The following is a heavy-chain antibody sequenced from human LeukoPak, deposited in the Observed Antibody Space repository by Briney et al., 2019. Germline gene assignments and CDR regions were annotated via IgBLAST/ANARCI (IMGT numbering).Heavy chain of an antibody. CDR2: INHSGST. CDR3: ERAYCGGDCPLDY. D-gene: IGHD2-21*02. J-gene: IGHJ4*02. CDR1: GGSFSGYY. Sequence: SETLSLTCAVYGGSFSGYYWSWIRQPPGKGLEWIGEINHSGSTNYNPSLKSRVTISVDTSKNQFSLKLSSVTAADTAVYYCERAYCGGDCPLDYWGQGTLVTVSS. V-gene: IGHV4-34*01.